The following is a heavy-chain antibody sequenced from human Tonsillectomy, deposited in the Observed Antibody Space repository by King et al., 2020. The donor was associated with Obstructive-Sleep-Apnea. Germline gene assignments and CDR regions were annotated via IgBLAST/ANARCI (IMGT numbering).Heavy chain of an antibody. V-gene: IGHV3-21*01. D-gene: IGHD6-6*01. J-gene: IGHJ4*02. CDR2: ITASSSHI. CDR3: ARDALAHRIILDS. CDR1: GFSFSGYS. Sequence: VQLVESGGGLVKPGGSLRLSCVSSGFSFSGYSMNWVRQAPGEGLEWVSSITASSSHIYYADSVKGRFTISRDNSRNTLFLQMDSLRAEDTAIYYCARDALAHRIILDSWGQGPLVTVAS.